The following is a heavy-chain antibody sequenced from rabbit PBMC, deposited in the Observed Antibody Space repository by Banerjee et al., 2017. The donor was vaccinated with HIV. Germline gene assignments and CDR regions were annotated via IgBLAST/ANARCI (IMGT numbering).Heavy chain of an antibody. D-gene: IGHD6-1*01. J-gene: IGHJ4*01. V-gene: IGHV1S43*01. CDR2: IYTSSGST. Sequence: QSLEESGGDLVKPGASLTLTCTASGIDFSSYYYMCWVRQAPGKGLELIACIYTSSGSTWYASWVNGRFTISRSTSLNTVDLKMTSLTAADTATYFCARGYTGYGYAINLWGPGTLVTVS. CDR3: ARGYTGYGYAINL. CDR1: GIDFSSYYY.